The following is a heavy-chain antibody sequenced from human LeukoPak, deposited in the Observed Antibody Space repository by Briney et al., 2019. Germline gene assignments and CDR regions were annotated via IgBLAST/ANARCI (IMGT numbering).Heavy chain of an antibody. CDR3: AKDGAD. J-gene: IGHJ4*02. CDR2: ISYDGSNK. V-gene: IGHV3-30*18. D-gene: IGHD3-16*01. CDR1: GFIFSNYV. Sequence: GGSLRLSCAASGFIFSNYVMHWVRQAPGKGLEWAAVISYDGSNKYYTDSVKGRFTISRDNSKNTLYLQMNSLRIEDTALYYCAKDGADWGRGTLVTVSS.